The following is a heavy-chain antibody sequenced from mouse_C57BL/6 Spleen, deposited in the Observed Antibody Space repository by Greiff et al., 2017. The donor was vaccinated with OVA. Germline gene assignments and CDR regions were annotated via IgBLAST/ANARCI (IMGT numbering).Heavy chain of an antibody. V-gene: IGHV5-9*01. CDR3: ARHRGGNYVFYWYFDV. CDR1: GFTFSSYT. CDR2: ISGGGGNT. Sequence: EVKLMESGGGLVKPGGSLKLSCAASGFTFSSYTMSWVRQTPEKRLEWVATISGGGGNTYYPDSVKGRFTISRDNAKNTLYLQMSSLRSEDTALYYCARHRGGNYVFYWYFDVGGTGTTVTVSS. J-gene: IGHJ1*03. D-gene: IGHD2-1*01.